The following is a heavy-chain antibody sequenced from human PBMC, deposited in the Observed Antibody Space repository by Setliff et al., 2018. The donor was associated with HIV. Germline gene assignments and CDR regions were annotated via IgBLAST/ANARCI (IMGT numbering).Heavy chain of an antibody. CDR1: GFTFTHYS. CDR2: ISGTAVTT. J-gene: IGHJ3*02. D-gene: IGHD3-3*01. V-gene: IGHV3-23*01. CDR3: ARAGFWQPDAFDI. Sequence: GGSLRLSCAASGFTFTHYSMIWVRQAPGTGLEWVSGISGTAVTTHYADSVKGRFTISRDNSKNTLYLQMSSLRAEDTAVYYCARAGFWQPDAFDIWGQGTMVTVSS.